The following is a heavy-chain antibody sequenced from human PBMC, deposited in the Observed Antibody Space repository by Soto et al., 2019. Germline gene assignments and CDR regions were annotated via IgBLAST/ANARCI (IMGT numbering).Heavy chain of an antibody. CDR3: ARGGGVGVAGSAAFDM. J-gene: IGHJ3*02. CDR1: GYPVTAYY. V-gene: IGHV1-2*02. D-gene: IGHD3-3*01. CDR2: INPATGAA. Sequence: QLHLVQSGAVVKKPGASVTVSCSASGYPVTAYYMHWVRQAPGRWLEWMGGINPATGAAKYTQTFQGRVSMTRDTSTSEVLMELSGLTSGNTAVFYCARGGGVGVAGSAAFDMWGQGTLVTVSS.